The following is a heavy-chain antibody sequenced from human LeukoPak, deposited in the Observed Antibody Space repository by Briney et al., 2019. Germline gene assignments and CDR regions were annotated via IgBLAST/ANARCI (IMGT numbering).Heavy chain of an antibody. D-gene: IGHD4-23*01. CDR1: GGTFSSYA. J-gene: IGHJ4*02. Sequence: ASVKVSCKASGGTFSSYAISWVRQAPGQGLEWMGRIIPILGIANYAQKFQGRVTIAADKSTSTAYMELSSLRSEDTAVYYCARDLRPYYGGNSGGPFDHWGQGTLVTVSS. V-gene: IGHV1-69*04. CDR3: ARDLRPYYGGNSGGPFDH. CDR2: IIPILGIA.